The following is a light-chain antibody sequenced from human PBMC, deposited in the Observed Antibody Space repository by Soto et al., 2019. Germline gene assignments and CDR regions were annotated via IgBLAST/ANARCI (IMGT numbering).Light chain of an antibody. V-gene: IGKV3D-20*01. CDR1: QSVSSSY. CDR2: GAS. Sequence: EIVLTQSPATLSLSPGERATLSCGASQSVSSSYLAWYQQKPGLAPRLLIYGASSRATGIPERFSGSGSGTDFTLTISRLEPEDFAVYYCQQYGSSPQGTFGQGTKVDIK. CDR3: QQYGSSPQGT. J-gene: IGKJ1*01.